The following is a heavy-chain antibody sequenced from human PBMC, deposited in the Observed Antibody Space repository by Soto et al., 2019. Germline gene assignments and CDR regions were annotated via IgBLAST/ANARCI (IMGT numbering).Heavy chain of an antibody. CDR3: ARWCSSSTCYAAFDP. J-gene: IGHJ5*02. CDR2: VTAGIGNT. CDR1: GYTFTGYT. Sequence: QVQLVQSGAEVKKPGASVKISCKAFGYTFTGYTIHWVRQAPGQGLEWMGWVTAGIGNTKYSQKFQGRVTFTRDTSAESAYMQLSSLTSEDTAVYYCARWCSSSTCYAAFDPWGQGTLVTVFS. D-gene: IGHD2-2*01. V-gene: IGHV1-3*01.